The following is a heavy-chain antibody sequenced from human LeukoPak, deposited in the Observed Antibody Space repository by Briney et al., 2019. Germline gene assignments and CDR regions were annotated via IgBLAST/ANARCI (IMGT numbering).Heavy chain of an antibody. Sequence: PSETLSLTCTVSGGSISSYYWSWIRQPPGKGLEWIGYIYYSGSTNYNPSLKSRVTISVDTSKNQFSLKLSSVTAADTAVYYCAKPGLYCSDVRCQNNWFDPWGQGTLVTVSS. V-gene: IGHV4-59*01. J-gene: IGHJ5*02. D-gene: IGHD2-15*01. CDR2: IYYSGST. CDR1: GGSISSYY. CDR3: AKPGLYCSDVRCQNNWFDP.